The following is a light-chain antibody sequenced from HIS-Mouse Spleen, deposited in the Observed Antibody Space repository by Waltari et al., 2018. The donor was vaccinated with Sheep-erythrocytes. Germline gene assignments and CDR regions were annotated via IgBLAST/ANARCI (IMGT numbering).Light chain of an antibody. CDR2: EDS. V-gene: IGLV3-10*01. CDR3: YSTDSSGNHWV. Sequence: SYELTQPPSVSVSPGQTARNTCSGDALPKKYAYWYQQKSGPAPVLVIYEDSKRPSGIPERFSGSSSGTMATVTISGAQVEDEADYYCYSTDSSGNHWVFGGGTKLTVL. CDR1: ALPKKY. J-gene: IGLJ3*02.